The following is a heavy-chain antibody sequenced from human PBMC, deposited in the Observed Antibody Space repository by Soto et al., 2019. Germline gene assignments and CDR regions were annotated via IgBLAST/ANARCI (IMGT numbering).Heavy chain of an antibody. CDR1: ELIFSDYK. J-gene: IGHJ4*02. CDR2: ISYSGSYT. CDR3: ATGQDCSGGSCFDFDY. Sequence: QVQLVESGGGLVKPGGSLRLSCAASELIFSDYKMNGIRRVPGKGREWVAVISYSGSYTNYVDSVKGRFSVSRDNTKSSLYLQMNSLRVEDTALYYCATGQDCSGGSCFDFDYWGQGTRVTVSS. D-gene: IGHD2-15*01. V-gene: IGHV3-11*06.